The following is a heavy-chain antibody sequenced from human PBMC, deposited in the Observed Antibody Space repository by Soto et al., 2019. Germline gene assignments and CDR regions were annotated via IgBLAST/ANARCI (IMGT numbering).Heavy chain of an antibody. V-gene: IGHV1-69*13. Sequence: GASVKVSCKASGGTFSSYAISWVRQAPGQGLEWMGGIIPIFGTANYAQKFQGRVTITADESTSTAYMELSSLRSEDTAVYYCAPGSNTVVTLFDYWGQGTLVTVSS. J-gene: IGHJ4*02. CDR1: GGTFSSYA. D-gene: IGHD2-15*01. CDR3: APGSNTVVTLFDY. CDR2: IIPIFGTA.